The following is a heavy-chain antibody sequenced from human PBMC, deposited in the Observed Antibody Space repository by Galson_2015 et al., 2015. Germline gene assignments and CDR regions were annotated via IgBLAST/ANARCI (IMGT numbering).Heavy chain of an antibody. J-gene: IGHJ4*02. V-gene: IGHV3-7*01. CDR1: GFTFSSYW. D-gene: IGHD6-19*01. CDR2: IKQDGSEK. Sequence: SLRLSCAVSGFTFSSYWMTWVRQAPGRGLEWVASIKQDGSEKYYVDSVEGRFTISRDNAKNSLYLQMNSLRVEDAAVYYCARDRGSGWLGLFDYWGQGTLVTVSS. CDR3: ARDRGSGWLGLFDY.